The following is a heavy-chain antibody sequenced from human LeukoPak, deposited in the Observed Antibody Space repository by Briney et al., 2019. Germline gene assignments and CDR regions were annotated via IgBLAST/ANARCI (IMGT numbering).Heavy chain of an antibody. J-gene: IGHJ4*02. CDR2: ISGSGGST. CDR1: GFTFSSYA. V-gene: IGHV3-23*01. CDR3: AREISRFGI. Sequence: GGSLRLSCAASGFTFSSYAMSWVRQALGKGLEWVSAISGSGGSTFYTDSVKGRFTISRDNPNNTLYLQMHSLRAEDTAVYYCAREISRFGIWGQGTLVTVSS. D-gene: IGHD3-16*01.